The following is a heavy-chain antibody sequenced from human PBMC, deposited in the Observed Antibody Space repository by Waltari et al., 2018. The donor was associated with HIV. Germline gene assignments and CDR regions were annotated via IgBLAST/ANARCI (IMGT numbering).Heavy chain of an antibody. CDR3: ARDAEVLGYSYRNYYYYYGMDA. CDR2: INPNSGGT. V-gene: IGHV1-2*03. D-gene: IGHD5-18*01. J-gene: IGHJ6*02. Sequence: QVQLVQSGAEVKKVGASVKVSCKASGYTFSDYYIHWVPQAPGQGLEWMGWINPNSGGTTYAQKFQGWVTMTRDTSVSTAYMELSRLRSDDTAVYYCARDAEVLGYSYRNYYYYYGMDAWGQGTTVTVSS. CDR1: GYTFSDYY.